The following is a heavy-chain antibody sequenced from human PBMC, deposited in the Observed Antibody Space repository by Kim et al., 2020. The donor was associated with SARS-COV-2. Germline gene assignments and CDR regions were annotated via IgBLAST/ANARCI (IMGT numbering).Heavy chain of an antibody. D-gene: IGHD5-12*01. CDR1: GFTFSSYE. CDR3: AREGGYASFDY. J-gene: IGHJ4*02. V-gene: IGHV3-48*03. Sequence: GGSLRLSCAASGFTFSSYEMNWVRQAPGKGLEWVSYISSSGSTIYYADSVKGRFTISRDNAKNSLYLQMNSLRAEDTAVYYCAREGGYASFDYWGQGTLVTVSS. CDR2: ISSSGSTI.